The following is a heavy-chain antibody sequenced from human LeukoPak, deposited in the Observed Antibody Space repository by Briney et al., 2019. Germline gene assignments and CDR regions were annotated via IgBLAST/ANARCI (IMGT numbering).Heavy chain of an antibody. V-gene: IGHV3-21*01. Sequence: GGSLRLSCAASGFTFSSYRMNWVRQAPGKGLEWVSSISSSSSYIYYADSVKGRFTISRDNAKNSLYLQMNSLRAEDTAVYYCAHAGYYDSSGPHPYDYWGQGTLVTVSS. D-gene: IGHD3-22*01. J-gene: IGHJ4*02. CDR1: GFTFSSYR. CDR3: AHAGYYDSSGPHPYDY. CDR2: ISSSSSYI.